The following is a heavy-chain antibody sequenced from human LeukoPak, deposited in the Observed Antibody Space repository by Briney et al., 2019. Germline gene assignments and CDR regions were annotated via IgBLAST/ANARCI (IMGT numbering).Heavy chain of an antibody. CDR3: ARETSQKGAHYMDV. CDR1: GGSISSYY. D-gene: IGHD3-16*01. CDR2: IYYSGST. J-gene: IGHJ6*03. Sequence: SETLSLTCTVSGGSISSYYWSWIRQPPGKGLEWIGYIYYSGSTNYKPSLKSRVTISVDTSKNQFSLKLSSVTAADTAVYYCARETSQKGAHYMDVWGKGTTVTISS. V-gene: IGHV4-59*01.